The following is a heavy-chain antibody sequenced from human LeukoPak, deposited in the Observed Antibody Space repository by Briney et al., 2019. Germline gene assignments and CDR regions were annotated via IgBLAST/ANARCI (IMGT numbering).Heavy chain of an antibody. CDR3: ARTTREGYCSSTSCRDY. Sequence: ASVKVSSKASGYTFNSHGISWVRQAPGQGLEWMGWISAYSGDTNYAQKFQGRVTPTTDRTTSTAYLELRSLRSDDTAVYYCARTTREGYCSSTSCRDYWGQGTLVTVSS. CDR2: ISAYSGDT. J-gene: IGHJ4*02. V-gene: IGHV1-18*04. D-gene: IGHD2-2*01. CDR1: GYTFNSHG.